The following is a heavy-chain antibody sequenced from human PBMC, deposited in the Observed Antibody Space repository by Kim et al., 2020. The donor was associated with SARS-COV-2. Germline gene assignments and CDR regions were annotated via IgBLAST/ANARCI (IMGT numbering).Heavy chain of an antibody. V-gene: IGHV3-43*01. CDR3: AKDKTSIAGGMDV. CDR1: GFTFDDYT. CDR2: ISWDGGST. D-gene: IGHD6-6*01. J-gene: IGHJ6*02. Sequence: GGSLRLSCAASGFTFDDYTMHWVRQAPGKCLEWVSLISWDGGSTYYADSVKGLFTISRDNSKNSLYLQMNSLRTEDTALYYCAKDKTSIAGGMDVWGQGTTDTVSS.